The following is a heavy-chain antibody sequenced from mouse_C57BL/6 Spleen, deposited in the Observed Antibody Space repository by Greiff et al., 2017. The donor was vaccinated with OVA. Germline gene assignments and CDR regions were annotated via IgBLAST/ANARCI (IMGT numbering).Heavy chain of an antibody. CDR3: ARYIAGLWYFDV. J-gene: IGHJ1*03. CDR2: LRNKANGYTT. D-gene: IGHD1-1*01. V-gene: IGHV7-3*01. CDR1: GFTFTDYY. Sequence: EVKLMESGGGLVQPGGSLSLSCAASGFTFTDYYMSWVRQPPGKALEWLGFLRNKANGYTTEYSASVKGRFTISRDNSQSILYLQMNALRAEDSATYYCARYIAGLWYFDVWGTGTTVTVSS.